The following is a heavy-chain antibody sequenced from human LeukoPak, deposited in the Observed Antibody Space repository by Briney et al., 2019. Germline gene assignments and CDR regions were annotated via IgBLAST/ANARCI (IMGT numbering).Heavy chain of an antibody. V-gene: IGHV3-7*03. J-gene: IGHJ4*02. D-gene: IGHD3-16*01. CDR1: GFTLNNAW. CDR3: ARDGFGTGSN. CDR2: IKQDGSEK. Sequence: GGSLRLSCAASGFTLNNAWMDWVRQAPGKGLEWVANIKQDGSEKNYVDSVKGRFIISRDNAKNPLYLQMNTLRADDTAVYYCARDGFGTGSNWGQGTLVTVSS.